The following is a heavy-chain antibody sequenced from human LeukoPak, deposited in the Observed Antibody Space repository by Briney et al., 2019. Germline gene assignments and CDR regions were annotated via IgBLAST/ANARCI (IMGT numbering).Heavy chain of an antibody. D-gene: IGHD6-19*01. V-gene: IGHV3-66*01. J-gene: IGHJ4*02. Sequence: PGGSLRLSCAASAFTVDINYMTWVRQAPGKGLEWVSVIYSGGSTDYADSVKGRFTISRDNSKNTLYLQMNSLRAEDTAVYYCARLRSAWYAFDYWGQGTLVTVSS. CDR1: AFTVDINY. CDR3: ARLRSAWYAFDY. CDR2: IYSGGST.